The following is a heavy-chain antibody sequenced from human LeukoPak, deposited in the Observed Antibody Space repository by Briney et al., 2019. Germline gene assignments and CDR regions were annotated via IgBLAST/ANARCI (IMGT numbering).Heavy chain of an antibody. D-gene: IGHD6-13*01. CDR2: ISSSGSTI. V-gene: IGHV3-48*03. CDR1: GFTFSSYE. Sequence: GGSLRLSCAASGFTFSSYEMNWVRQAPGKGLEWVSYISSSGSTIYYADSVKGRFTISRDNSKNSLYLQMNSLRAEDTALYYCAKDSDSSSWYIHYWGQGTLVTVSS. J-gene: IGHJ4*02. CDR3: AKDSDSSSWYIHY.